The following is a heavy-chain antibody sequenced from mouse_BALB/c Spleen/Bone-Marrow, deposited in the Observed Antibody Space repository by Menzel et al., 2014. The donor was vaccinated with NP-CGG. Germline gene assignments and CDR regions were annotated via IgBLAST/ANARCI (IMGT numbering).Heavy chain of an antibody. V-gene: IGHV1S81*02. J-gene: IGHJ3*01. CDR3: TREGDSPFAY. CDR1: GYTFTSYY. Sequence: LVESGAELVKPGASVKLSCKASGYTFTSYYMYWVKQRPGQGLEWIGEINPSNGGINFNEKSKSKATLTVDKSSSTAYMQLSSLTSEDSAVYYCTREGDSPFAYWGQGTLVTVSA. CDR2: INPSNGGI. D-gene: IGHD2-13*01.